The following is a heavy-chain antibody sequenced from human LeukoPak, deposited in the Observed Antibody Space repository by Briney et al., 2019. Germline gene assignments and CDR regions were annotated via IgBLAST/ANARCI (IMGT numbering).Heavy chain of an antibody. CDR2: TYYRSKWYN. V-gene: IGHV6-1*01. D-gene: IGHD1-7*01. CDR1: GDSVSSNS. J-gene: IGHJ3*02. CDR3: RLSAFDI. Sequence: SQTLSLTCAIFGDSVSSNSWNWIRQSPSRGLEWLGRTYYRSKWYNDYAVSVKSRITINPDTSKNQFSLQLNSVTPEDTARVELRLSAFDIWGQGTMVTVSS.